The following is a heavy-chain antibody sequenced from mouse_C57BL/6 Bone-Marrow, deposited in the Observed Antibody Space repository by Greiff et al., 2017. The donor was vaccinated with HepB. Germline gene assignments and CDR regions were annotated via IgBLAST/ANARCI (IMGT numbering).Heavy chain of an antibody. J-gene: IGHJ3*01. CDR2: IYPGDGDT. CDR3: AGLPLFAY. Sequence: QVQLQQSGPELVKPGASVKISCKASGYAFSSSWMNWVKQRPGKGLEWIGRIYPGDGDTNYNGKFKGKATLTADKSSSTAYMQLSSLASEDSAVYCCAGLPLFAYWGQGTLVTVSA. CDR1: GYAFSSSW. V-gene: IGHV1-82*01.